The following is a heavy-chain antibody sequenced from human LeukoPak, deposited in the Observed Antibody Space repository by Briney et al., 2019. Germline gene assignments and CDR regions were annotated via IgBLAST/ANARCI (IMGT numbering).Heavy chain of an antibody. J-gene: IGHJ4*02. CDR1: GGSISSSSYY. CDR3: ARDRHKLVDIVAGILDY. CDR2: TYYSGSI. V-gene: IGHV4-39*07. Sequence: KPSETLSLTCTVSGGSISSSSYYWGWIRQPPGKGLEWIGRTYYSGSIYYNPSLKSRVTISVDTSKHQFSLKLSSVTAADMAVYYCARDRHKLVDIVAGILDYWGQGTLVTVSS. D-gene: IGHD5-12*01.